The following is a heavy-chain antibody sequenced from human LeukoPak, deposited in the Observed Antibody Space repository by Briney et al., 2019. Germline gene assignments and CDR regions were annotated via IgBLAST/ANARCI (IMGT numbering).Heavy chain of an antibody. V-gene: IGHV3-23*01. CDR2: IGGSSDFT. J-gene: IGHJ4*02. D-gene: IGHD3-10*01. CDR1: GFTFSDYA. CDR3: AKADRGWGVITKD. Sequence: GGSLRLSCAASGFTFSDYAMSWICQAPGEGLEWVSAIGGSSDFTYYAEYVKGRFTISRDNSKETLYLQMNSLRAEDTAVYYCAKADRGWGVITKDWGQGTLVTVSS.